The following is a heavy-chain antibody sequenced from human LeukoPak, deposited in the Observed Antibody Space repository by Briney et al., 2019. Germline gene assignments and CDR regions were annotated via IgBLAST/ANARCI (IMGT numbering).Heavy chain of an antibody. V-gene: IGHV4-38-2*02. Sequence: SETLSLTCTVSGYSISSGYYWGWIRQPPGKGLEWIGSIYHSGSTYYNPPLKSRVTISVDTSKNQFSLKLSSVTAADTAVYYCARVQRGYSGRTTPQNNWFDPWGQGTLVTVSS. CDR1: GYSISSGYY. CDR2: IYHSGST. CDR3: ARVQRGYSGRTTPQNNWFDP. J-gene: IGHJ5*02. D-gene: IGHD5-12*01.